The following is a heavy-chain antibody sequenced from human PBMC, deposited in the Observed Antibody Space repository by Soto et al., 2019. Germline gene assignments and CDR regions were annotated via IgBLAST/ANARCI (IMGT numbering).Heavy chain of an antibody. CDR1: GGSISSYY. Sequence: SETLSLTCTVSGGSISSYYWSWIRQPPGKGLEWIGDIYYSGSTNYNPSLKSRVTISVDTSKNQFSLKLSSVTAADTAVYYCARGRKGSYYYYGMDVWGQGTTVTVSS. CDR3: ARGRKGSYYYYGMDV. V-gene: IGHV4-59*01. J-gene: IGHJ6*02. CDR2: IYYSGST.